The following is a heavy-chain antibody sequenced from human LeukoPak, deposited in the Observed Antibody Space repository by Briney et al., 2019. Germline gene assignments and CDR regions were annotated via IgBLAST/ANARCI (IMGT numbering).Heavy chain of an antibody. Sequence: GGSLRLSCAASGFTFSSYWMTWVRQAPGKGLEWVANIRQDGGDENYADSVKGRFTISRDNAKNSVYLQMNSLRAEDTAVYYCAKDGYCSSTSCDYYYYYMDVWGKGTTVTVSS. CDR3: AKDGYCSSTSCDYYYYYMDV. V-gene: IGHV3-7*03. CDR1: GFTFSSYW. D-gene: IGHD2-2*01. CDR2: IRQDGGDE. J-gene: IGHJ6*03.